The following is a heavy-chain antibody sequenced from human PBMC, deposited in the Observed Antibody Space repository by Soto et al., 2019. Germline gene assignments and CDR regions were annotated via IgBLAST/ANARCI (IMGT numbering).Heavy chain of an antibody. CDR1: NECCNSYY. J-gene: IGHJ5*02. V-gene: IGHV4-34*01. D-gene: IGHD1-1*01. CDR2: INHSGTT. CDR3: ASGISHHNGWFDP. Sequence: SNNPYITIAVYNECCNSYYWTCLRQPPGQGLEWIGEINHSGTTNYNPSLQSRVTMSVDTSKKKFSMKLRSVTAADTDIYVFASGISHHNGWFDPWG.